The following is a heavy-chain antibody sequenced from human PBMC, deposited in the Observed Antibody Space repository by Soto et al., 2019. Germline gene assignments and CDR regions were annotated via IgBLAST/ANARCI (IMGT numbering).Heavy chain of an antibody. D-gene: IGHD3-22*01. CDR2: ISTYNGNT. V-gene: IGHV1-18*01. CDR3: ARGPTDYYDNSANYFLDY. Sequence: QVQLVQSGAEVKKPGASVKVSCKASGYTFITYGVSWVRQAPGQGLDWLGWISTYNGNTRYAGRLQGRGTRTTDPTTNADYMELRNLRSDDTAVYYCARGPTDYYDNSANYFLDYWGQGTLVTVSS. CDR1: GYTFITYG. J-gene: IGHJ4*02.